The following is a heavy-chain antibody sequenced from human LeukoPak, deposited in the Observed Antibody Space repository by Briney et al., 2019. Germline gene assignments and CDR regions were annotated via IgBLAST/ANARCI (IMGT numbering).Heavy chain of an antibody. CDR3: ATYDYGSGSYYPDDFFDY. CDR1: GYSFTSYW. V-gene: IGHV5-51*01. D-gene: IGHD3-10*01. CDR2: IYPGNSDT. Sequence: GESLNISCKGSGYSFTSYWIGWVRQMPGKGLEWMGIIYPGNSDTRYSPSFQGQVTISADKSISTAYLQWSSLKASDTAMYYCATYDYGSGSYYPDDFFDYWGQGTLVTVSS. J-gene: IGHJ4*02.